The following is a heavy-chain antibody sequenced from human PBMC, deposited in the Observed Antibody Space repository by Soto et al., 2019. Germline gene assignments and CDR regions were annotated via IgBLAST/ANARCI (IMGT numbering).Heavy chain of an antibody. CDR1: GFTFSGST. Sequence: EVQLVESGGGLVQPGGSLKLSCAASGFTFSGSTMHWVRQASGKGLEWVGRIRSKANSYAATYGASMKGRFTISRDDSKNTAYLQMTSRKTEDTAVYYCTREGAAHDYWGQGTLVTVSS. CDR2: IRSKANSYAA. V-gene: IGHV3-73*02. D-gene: IGHD1-26*01. J-gene: IGHJ4*02. CDR3: TREGAAHDY.